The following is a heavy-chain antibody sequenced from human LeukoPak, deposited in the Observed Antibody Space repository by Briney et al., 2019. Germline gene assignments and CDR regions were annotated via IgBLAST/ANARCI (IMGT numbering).Heavy chain of an antibody. CDR1: GYTFTSYG. CDR2: ISAYNGNT. D-gene: IGHD2-15*01. V-gene: IGHV1-18*01. Sequence: EASVKVSCKASGYTFTSYGISWVRQAPGQGLEWMGWISAYNGNTNYAQKLQGRVTMTTDTSTSTACMELRSLRSDDTAVYYCARADIVVVVAATSDFDYWGQGTLVTVSS. CDR3: ARADIVVVVAATSDFDY. J-gene: IGHJ4*02.